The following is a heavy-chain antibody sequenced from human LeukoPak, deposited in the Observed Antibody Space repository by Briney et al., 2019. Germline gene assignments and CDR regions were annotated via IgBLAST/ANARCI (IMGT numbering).Heavy chain of an antibody. CDR3: ARESSGSSGYPNSFDP. CDR2: IFYSGST. D-gene: IGHD3-22*01. Sequence: SETLSLTCIVSGGSISSYYWSWIRQPPGKGLEWIGYIFYSGSTNYNPSLESRVTISIDTSNNQFSLKLSSVTAADTAVYYCARESSGSSGYPNSFDPWGQGTLVTVSS. CDR1: GGSISSYY. V-gene: IGHV4-59*01. J-gene: IGHJ5*02.